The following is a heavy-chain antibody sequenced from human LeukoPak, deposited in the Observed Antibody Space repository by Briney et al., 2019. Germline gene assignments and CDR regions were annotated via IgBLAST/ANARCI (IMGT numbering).Heavy chain of an antibody. D-gene: IGHD7-27*01. V-gene: IGHV4-39*01. CDR2: IYYSGST. J-gene: IGHJ4*02. CDR1: RGSISSSDYY. CDR3: ARQRGWGFGSYFDY. Sequence: SETLSLTCTVSRGSISSSDYYWGWIRQPPGKGLEWIGYIYYSGSTYYNPSLKSRVTISVDTSKNQFSVKMYSVTAADTAVFYCARQRGWGFGSYFDYWGRGTLVTVSS.